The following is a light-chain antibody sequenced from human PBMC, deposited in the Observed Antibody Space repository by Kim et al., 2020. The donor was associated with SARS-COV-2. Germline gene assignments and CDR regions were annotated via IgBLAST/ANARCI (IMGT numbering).Light chain of an antibody. J-gene: IGLJ3*02. V-gene: IGLV6-57*01. CDR1: SGSIASNY. CDR3: QSYDSSNPV. CDR2: EDN. Sequence: GKTVTISCTRSSGSIASNYVQWYQQRPGSCHTTVIYEDNQRPSGVPDRFSGSIDSSSNSASLTLSGLKTEDEADYYCQSYDSSNPVFGGGTQLTVL.